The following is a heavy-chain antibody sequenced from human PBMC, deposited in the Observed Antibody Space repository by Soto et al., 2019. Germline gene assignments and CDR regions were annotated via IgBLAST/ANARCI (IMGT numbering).Heavy chain of an antibody. Sequence: PGGSLRLSCAASGFTFSSYAMSWVRQAQGRGLEWVSAISGSDGYTYYADSVKGRFTISRDNSKNTLFLQMNSLRAEDTAVYYCAKGEHSSGWYGSGSWGQGTLVTVSS. CDR2: ISGSDGYT. CDR3: AKGEHSSGWYGSGS. V-gene: IGHV3-23*01. D-gene: IGHD6-19*01. CDR1: GFTFSSYA. J-gene: IGHJ1*01.